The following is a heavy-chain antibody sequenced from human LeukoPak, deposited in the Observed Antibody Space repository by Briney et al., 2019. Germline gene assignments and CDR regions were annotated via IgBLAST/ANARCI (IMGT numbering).Heavy chain of an antibody. CDR3: ARNYGSGSSAILFDY. J-gene: IGHJ4*02. Sequence: ASVKVSCKASGYTFTSYGISWVRQAPGQGLEWMGWISAYNGNTNYAQKLQGRVTMTTDTSTSTAYMELSSLRSEDTAVYYCARNYGSGSSAILFDYWGQGTLVTVSS. V-gene: IGHV1-18*01. D-gene: IGHD3-10*01. CDR2: ISAYNGNT. CDR1: GYTFTSYG.